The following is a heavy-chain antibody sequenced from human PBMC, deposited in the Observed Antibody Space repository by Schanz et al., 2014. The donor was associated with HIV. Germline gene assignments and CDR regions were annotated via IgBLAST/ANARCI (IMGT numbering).Heavy chain of an antibody. CDR2: IWYDGRNK. V-gene: IGHV3-33*08. J-gene: IGHJ6*02. CDR1: GFTFSSYG. Sequence: QVQLVESGGGVVQPGRSLRLSCAASGFTFSSYGMHWVRQAPGKGLEWVAVIWYDGRNKHYADSVKGRFTISRDNSKNTLYLQMNTLRAEDTAVYYCAKGSNYYGLDVWGQGTTVTVSS. CDR3: AKGSNYYGLDV. D-gene: IGHD3-10*01.